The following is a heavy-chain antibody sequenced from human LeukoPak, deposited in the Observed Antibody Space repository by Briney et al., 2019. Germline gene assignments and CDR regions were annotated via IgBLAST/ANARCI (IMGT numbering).Heavy chain of an antibody. Sequence: RGSLRDSCAASGFTFSSYAMSWVRQAPGKGLEWVSAISGSGGSTYYADSVRGLHNISRDNSKNTLYLQMNSLRAEDTAVYYCAKEPRMIVVDPYYFDEWARG. J-gene: IGHJ4*02. V-gene: IGHV3-23*01. D-gene: IGHD3-22*01. CDR2: ISGSGGST. CDR1: GFTFSSYA. CDR3: AKEPRMIVVDPYYFDE.